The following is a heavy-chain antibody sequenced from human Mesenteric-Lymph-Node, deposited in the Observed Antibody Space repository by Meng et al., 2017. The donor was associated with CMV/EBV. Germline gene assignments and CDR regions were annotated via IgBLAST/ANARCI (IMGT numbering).Heavy chain of an antibody. V-gene: IGHV3-23*01. CDR3: AKQFVNL. CDR1: GFTFAGFA. CDR2: ISESGGTT. J-gene: IGHJ3*01. Sequence: GESLKISCAASGFTFAGFAMNWVRQAPGKGLEWVSSISESGGTTDYADSVKGRFTISRDNSKNTLYLQMSSLRAGDTATYYCAKQFVNLWGQGTMVTVSS. D-gene: IGHD3-16*02.